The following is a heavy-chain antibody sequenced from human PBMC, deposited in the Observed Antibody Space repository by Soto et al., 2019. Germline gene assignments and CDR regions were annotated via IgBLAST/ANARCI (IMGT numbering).Heavy chain of an antibody. CDR1: GFTFSSYG. Sequence: QVQLVESGGGVVQPGRSLRLSCAASGFTFSSYGMHWVRQAPGKGLEWVAVIWYDGSNKYYADSVKGRFTISRDNSKNTLYLQMNSLRAEDTAVYYCARDKGYCSCCSCYPNWFDPWGQGTLVTVSS. J-gene: IGHJ5*02. D-gene: IGHD2-15*01. V-gene: IGHV3-33*01. CDR3: ARDKGYCSCCSCYPNWFDP. CDR2: IWYDGSNK.